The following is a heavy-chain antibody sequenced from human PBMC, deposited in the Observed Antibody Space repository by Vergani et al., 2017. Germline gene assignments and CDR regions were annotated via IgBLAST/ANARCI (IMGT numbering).Heavy chain of an antibody. Sequence: QVQLVQSGAEVKKPGASVKVSCKASGYTFTSYAMHWVRQAPGQRLEWMGWINAGNGNTKYSQKFQGRVTITRDTSASTAYMELSSLRSEDTAVYYCARDIALRACSGGSCPVGAFDYWGQGTLVTVSS. CDR1: GYTFTSYA. V-gene: IGHV1-3*01. CDR3: ARDIALRACSGGSCPVGAFDY. D-gene: IGHD2-15*01. CDR2: INAGNGNT. J-gene: IGHJ4*02.